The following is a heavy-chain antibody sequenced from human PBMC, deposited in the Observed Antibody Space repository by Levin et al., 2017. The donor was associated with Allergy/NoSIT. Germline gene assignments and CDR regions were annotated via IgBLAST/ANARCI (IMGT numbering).Heavy chain of an antibody. Sequence: SETLSLTCAVSGGSISSINWWSWVRQPPGKGLEWIGEIYHSGSTNYNPSLKSRVTISVDKFNNQFSLKLSSVAAADTAVYYCARDFGDYESSGYYFDYWGQGALVTVSS. D-gene: IGHD3-22*01. CDR3: ARDFGDYESSGYYFDY. CDR2: IYHSGST. V-gene: IGHV4-4*02. CDR1: GGSISSINW. J-gene: IGHJ4*02.